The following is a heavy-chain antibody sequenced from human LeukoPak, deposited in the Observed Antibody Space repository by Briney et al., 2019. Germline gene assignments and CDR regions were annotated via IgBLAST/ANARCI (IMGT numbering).Heavy chain of an antibody. J-gene: IGHJ3*02. D-gene: IGHD2-2*02. Sequence: ASVKVSCKISGYSLTELSIHLVRQAPGKGLEWLGGFDPENGENIYTQKFQGRVSMTEDSSKGTVYMVLRTLTSEDTAVYYCATFYRDRLLYGAFDNWGQGTMVIVSS. V-gene: IGHV1-24*01. CDR3: ATFYRDRLLYGAFDN. CDR1: GYSLTELS. CDR2: FDPENGEN.